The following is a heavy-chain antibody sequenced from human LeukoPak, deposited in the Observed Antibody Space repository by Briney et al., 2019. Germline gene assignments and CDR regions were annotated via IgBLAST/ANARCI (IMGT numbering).Heavy chain of an antibody. Sequence: GRSLRLSCAASGFTFSSYAMHWVRQAPGEGLEWVAVISYDGSNKYYADSVKGRFTISRDNSKNTLYLQMNSLRAEDTAVYYCARYCSSTSCYGAFDIWGQGTMVTVSS. CDR3: ARYCSSTSCYGAFDI. CDR1: GFTFSSYA. J-gene: IGHJ3*02. D-gene: IGHD2-2*01. V-gene: IGHV3-30-3*01. CDR2: ISYDGSNK.